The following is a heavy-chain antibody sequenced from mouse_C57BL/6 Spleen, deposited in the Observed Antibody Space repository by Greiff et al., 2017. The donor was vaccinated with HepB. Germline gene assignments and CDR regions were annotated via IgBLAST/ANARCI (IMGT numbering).Heavy chain of an antibody. V-gene: IGHV1-36*01. CDR1: GFTFTDYY. CDR2: VYPYNGGT. J-gene: IGHJ4*01. Sequence: VHVKQSGPVLVKPGPSVKISCKASGFTFTDYYMHWVKQSHGKSLEWIGLVYPYNGGTSYNQKFKGKATLTVDTSSSTAYMELNSLTSEDSAVYYCARSKLGRGYAMDYWGQGTTVTVAS. D-gene: IGHD4-1*01. CDR3: ARSKLGRGYAMDY.